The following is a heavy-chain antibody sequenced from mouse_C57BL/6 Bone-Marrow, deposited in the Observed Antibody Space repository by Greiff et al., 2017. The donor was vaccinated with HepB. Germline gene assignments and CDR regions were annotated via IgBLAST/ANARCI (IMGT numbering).Heavy chain of an antibody. V-gene: IGHV3-6*01. CDR3: ARRRRTYYYGSSWYFDV. CDR1: GYSITSGYY. D-gene: IGHD1-1*01. Sequence: EVQRVESGPGLVKPSQSLSLTCSVTGYSITSGYYWNWIRQFPGNKLEWMGYISYDGSNNYNPSLKNRISITRDTSKNQFFLKLNSVTTEDTATYYCARRRRTYYYGSSWYFDVWGTGTTVTVSS. CDR2: ISYDGSN. J-gene: IGHJ1*03.